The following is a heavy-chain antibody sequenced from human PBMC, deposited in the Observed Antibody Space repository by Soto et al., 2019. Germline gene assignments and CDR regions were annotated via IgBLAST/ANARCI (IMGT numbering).Heavy chain of an antibody. CDR2: IYYSGNT. CDR3: ARQIYTSTWYNWFDP. CDR1: VGSSIDSSSY. J-gene: IGHJ5*02. Sequence: ETLSLTGSFSVGSSIDSSSYWGWILQPPGKGLEWIGSIYYSGNTYYNPSLKSRVILFVDKSKNQFSPRLISVTAADTAVYYCARQIYTSTWYNWFDPWGQGTLVTVSS. D-gene: IGHD2-2*02. V-gene: IGHV4-39*01.